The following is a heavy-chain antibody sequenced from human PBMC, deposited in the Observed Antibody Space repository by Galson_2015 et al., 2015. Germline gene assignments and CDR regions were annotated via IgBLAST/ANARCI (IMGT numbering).Heavy chain of an antibody. D-gene: IGHD6-19*01. J-gene: IGHJ4*02. CDR3: AHSSSGASGWRYYFDF. Sequence: PALVRPTPTLTLTCTFSGISVRTSGVGVSWIRQPPGKALEWLAHIYWDDDNRYSPSLKSRLTIPKDTSKNQVVLTMSNMDTVDTATYFCAHSSSGASGWRYYFDFWGQGNLVTVSS. V-gene: IGHV2-5*02. CDR2: IYWDDDN. CDR1: GISVRTSGVG.